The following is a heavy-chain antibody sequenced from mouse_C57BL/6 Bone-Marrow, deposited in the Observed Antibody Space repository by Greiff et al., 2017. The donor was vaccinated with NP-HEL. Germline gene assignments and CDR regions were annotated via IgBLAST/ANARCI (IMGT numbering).Heavy chain of an antibody. CDR1: GFTFSSYA. V-gene: IGHV5-9-1*02. D-gene: IGHD2-3*01. CDR2: ISSGGGYF. CDR3: TRGGYYDAY. Sequence: EVKLMESGEGLVKPGGSLKLSCAASGFTFSSYAMSWVRQTPEKRLEWVAYISSGGGYFYYADTVKGRFTISRDNARNTLYLQISSLKSEDTAMYYCTRGGYYDAYWGHAPLVTVSA. J-gene: IGHJ3*01.